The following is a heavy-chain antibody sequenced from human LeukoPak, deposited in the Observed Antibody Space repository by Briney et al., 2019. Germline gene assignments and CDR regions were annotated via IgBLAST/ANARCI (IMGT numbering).Heavy chain of an antibody. J-gene: IGHJ5*02. CDR3: ARPEGYFGSGSYSHWFDP. Sequence: SETLSLTCTVSGGSISISSYYWGWIRQPPGKGLEWIGSIYYSGSTYYNPSLKSRVTISVDTSKNQFSLKLSSVTAADTAVYYCARPEGYFGSGSYSHWFDPWGQGTLVTVSS. CDR2: IYYSGST. V-gene: IGHV4-39*01. D-gene: IGHD3-10*01. CDR1: GGSISISSYY.